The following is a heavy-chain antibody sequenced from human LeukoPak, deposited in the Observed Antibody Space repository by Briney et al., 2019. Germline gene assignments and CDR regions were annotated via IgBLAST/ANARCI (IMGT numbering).Heavy chain of an antibody. CDR3: ARVSDIVVVPAAIRPYYYYGMDV. V-gene: IGHV1-69*04. CDR2: IIPILGIA. CDR1: GGTFSSYA. Sequence: GASVKVSCKASGGTFSSYAISWVRQAPGQGLEWMGRIIPILGIANYAQKFQGRVTITADKSTSTAYMELSSLRSEDTAVYYCARVSDIVVVPAAIRPYYYYGMDVWGQGTMVTVSS. D-gene: IGHD2-2*02. J-gene: IGHJ6*02.